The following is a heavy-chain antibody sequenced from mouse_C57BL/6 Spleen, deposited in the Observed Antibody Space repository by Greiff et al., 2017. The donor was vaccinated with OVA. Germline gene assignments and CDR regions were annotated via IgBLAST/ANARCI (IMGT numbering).Heavy chain of an antibody. Sequence: QVQLQQPGAELVKPGASVKMSCKASGYTFTSYWITWVKQRPGQGLEWIGDIYPGSGSTNYNEKFKSKATLTVDTSSSTAYMQLSSLTSEDSAVYYCARGRGTTVVDFDYWGQGTTLTVSS. J-gene: IGHJ2*01. CDR3: ARGRGTTVVDFDY. V-gene: IGHV1-55*01. CDR1: GYTFTSYW. D-gene: IGHD1-1*01. CDR2: IYPGSGST.